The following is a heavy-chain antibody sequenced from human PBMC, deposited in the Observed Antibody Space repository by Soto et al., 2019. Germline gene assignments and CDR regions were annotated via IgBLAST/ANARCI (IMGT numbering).Heavy chain of an antibody. Sequence: SETLSLTCAAYGGSFSGYFWTWIRQPPGKGLEWIGYIYYSGSTYYNPSLKSRVTILVDMSKNQFSLKLSSVTAADTAVYYCARTRGGDSGYDGRFDYWGQGTLVTVSS. CDR2: IYYSGST. CDR1: GGSFSGYF. J-gene: IGHJ4*02. CDR3: ARTRGGDSGYDGRFDY. D-gene: IGHD5-12*01. V-gene: IGHV4-34*09.